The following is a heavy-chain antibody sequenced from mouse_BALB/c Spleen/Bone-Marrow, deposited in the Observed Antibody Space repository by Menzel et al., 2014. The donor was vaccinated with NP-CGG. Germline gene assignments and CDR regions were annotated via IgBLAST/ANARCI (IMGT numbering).Heavy chain of an antibody. D-gene: IGHD1-1*01. V-gene: IGHV14-3*02. Sequence: VQLKESGAELVKPGASVKLSCTASGFNIKDTYMHWVKQRPEQGLEWIGRIDPANGNTKYDPKFQGKATITADTSSNTAYLQLSSLTSEDTAVYYCAYGSSYDYLDYWGQGTTLTVSS. CDR1: GFNIKDTY. J-gene: IGHJ2*01. CDR3: AYGSSYDYLDY. CDR2: IDPANGNT.